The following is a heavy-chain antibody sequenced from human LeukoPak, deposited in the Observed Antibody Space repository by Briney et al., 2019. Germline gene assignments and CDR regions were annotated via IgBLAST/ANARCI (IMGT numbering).Heavy chain of an antibody. CDR2: ISGTGGTT. J-gene: IGHJ4*02. CDR1: GFTFSGSA. V-gene: IGHV3-23*01. Sequence: QSGGSLRLSCVGSGFTFSGSAMSWVRQAPGKGLEWVSAISGTGGTTYYVDSVKGRFAVSRDNPKNTMYLQLFSPRVEDTAVYYCVKNDILKGRDHWGQGTLVTVSS. CDR3: VKNDILKGRDH. D-gene: IGHD3-9*01.